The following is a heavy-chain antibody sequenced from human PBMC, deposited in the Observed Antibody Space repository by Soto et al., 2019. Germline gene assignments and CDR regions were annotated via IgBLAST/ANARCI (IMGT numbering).Heavy chain of an antibody. CDR1: GFTFSSYA. Sequence: GGSLRLSCAASGFTFSSYAMSWVRQAPGKGLEWVSAISGSGGSTYYADSVKGRFTISRDNSKNTLYLQMNSLRAEDTAVYYCAKRAAVATTGGGYYFDYWGQGTLVTVSS. D-gene: IGHD5-12*01. CDR2: ISGSGGST. V-gene: IGHV3-23*01. CDR3: AKRAAVATTGGGYYFDY. J-gene: IGHJ4*02.